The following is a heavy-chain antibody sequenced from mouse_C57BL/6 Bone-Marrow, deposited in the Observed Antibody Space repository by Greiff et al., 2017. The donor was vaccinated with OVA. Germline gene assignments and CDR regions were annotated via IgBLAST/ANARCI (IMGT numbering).Heavy chain of an antibody. CDR2: TFYSGIT. CDR3: ARAFDYDEGWAMDY. V-gene: IGHV3-3*01. Sequence: EVQVVESGPSLVRPSQTLSLTCTVTGFSINSDCYWIWIRQFPGNKLEYIGYTFYSGITYYNPSLESRTYITRDTSKNQFSLKLSSVTTEDTATYYCARAFDYDEGWAMDYWGQGTSVTVSS. CDR1: GFSINSDCY. J-gene: IGHJ4*01. D-gene: IGHD2-4*01.